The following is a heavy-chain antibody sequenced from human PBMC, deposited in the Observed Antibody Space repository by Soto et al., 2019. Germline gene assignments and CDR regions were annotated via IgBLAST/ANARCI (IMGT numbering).Heavy chain of an antibody. V-gene: IGHV4-34*12. Sequence: SETLSLTCAIYGASLGGFHWTWLRHSPGKGLEWIGELIHGGSTNYNPSLKSRVSFSLDTSKNQFSLHLMSVTAADTAVYYCARSPLGYDYVRQTWREVGDSFDIWGRGTMVTGS. CDR2: LIHGGST. CDR1: GASLGGFH. J-gene: IGHJ3*02. D-gene: IGHD3-16*01. CDR3: ARSPLGYDYVRQTWREVGDSFDI.